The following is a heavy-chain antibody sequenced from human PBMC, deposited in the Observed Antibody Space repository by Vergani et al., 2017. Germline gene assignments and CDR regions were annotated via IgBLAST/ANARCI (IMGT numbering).Heavy chain of an antibody. CDR3: AKDTFEAVYFDY. CDR2: INTNPGNP. D-gene: IGHD3-9*01. CDR1: GATFRSNT. J-gene: IGHJ4*02. V-gene: IGHV7-4-1*02. Sequence: QVQLVQSGAEVKKPGSSVKVSCKASGATFRSNTISWVRQAPGLGLEWMGWINTNPGNPAYAQGVRGRFVFSLDTSVNTVYLQINTLKSDDTAVYYCAKDTFEAVYFDYWGQGTLVTVSS.